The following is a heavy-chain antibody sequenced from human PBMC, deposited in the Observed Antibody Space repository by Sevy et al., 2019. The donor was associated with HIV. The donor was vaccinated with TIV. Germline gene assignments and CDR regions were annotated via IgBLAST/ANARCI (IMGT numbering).Heavy chain of an antibody. Sequence: SETLSLTCAVSGDSLTVGSYYWGWTRQPPGEGLEWIGNIFYTGIVAYNPSLQSRVTISVDTSKNQFSLELKSVTAADTAAYFCARRAVHGEGRSFDIWGPGTTVTVSS. CDR3: ARRAVHGEGRSFDI. D-gene: IGHD1-1*01. V-gene: IGHV4-39*01. CDR1: GDSLTVGSYY. CDR2: IFYTGIV. J-gene: IGHJ3*02.